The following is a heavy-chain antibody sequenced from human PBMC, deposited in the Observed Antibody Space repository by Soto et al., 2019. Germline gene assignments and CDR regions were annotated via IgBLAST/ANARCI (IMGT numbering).Heavy chain of an antibody. CDR1: GFTFSSYE. CDR3: AREKGSSRYYYYGMDV. J-gene: IGHJ6*02. V-gene: IGHV3-48*03. CDR2: ISSSGSTI. Sequence: LRLSCAASGFTFSSYEMNWVRQAPGKGLEWVSYISSSGSTIYYADSVKGRFTISRDNAKNSLYLQMNSLRAEDTAVYYCAREKGSSRYYYYGMDVWGQGTTVTVSS. D-gene: IGHD1-26*01.